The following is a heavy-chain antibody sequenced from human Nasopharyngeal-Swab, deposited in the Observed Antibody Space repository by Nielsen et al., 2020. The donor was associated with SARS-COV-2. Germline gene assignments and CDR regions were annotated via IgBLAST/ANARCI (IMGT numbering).Heavy chain of an antibody. D-gene: IGHD6-13*01. CDR3: ARDRSSVNPNFYFDH. CDR1: GYTFSGYY. J-gene: IGHJ4*02. V-gene: IGHV1-2*06. CDR2: LNPNSGDS. Sequence: ASVKVSCKASGYTFSGYYLHWVRQAPGQRLEWVGRLNPNSGDSDFPQRFQGRVTLTRDTSINTAYMELSRLTSDDTAVYFCARDRSSVNPNFYFDHWGQGTQVTVSS.